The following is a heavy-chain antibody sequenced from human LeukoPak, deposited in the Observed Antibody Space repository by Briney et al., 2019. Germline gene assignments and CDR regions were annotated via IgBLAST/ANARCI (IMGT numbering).Heavy chain of an antibody. CDR2: IYYSGST. J-gene: IGHJ2*01. CDR3: ARHISGYSYENWYFDL. V-gene: IGHV4-61*05. CDR1: GGSISSSSYY. D-gene: IGHD5-18*01. Sequence: PSETLSLTCTVSGGSISSSSYYWSWIRQPPGKGLEWIGYIYYSGSTNYNPSLKSRVTISVDTSKNQFSLKLSSVTAADTAVYYCARHISGYSYENWYFDLWGRGTLVTVSS.